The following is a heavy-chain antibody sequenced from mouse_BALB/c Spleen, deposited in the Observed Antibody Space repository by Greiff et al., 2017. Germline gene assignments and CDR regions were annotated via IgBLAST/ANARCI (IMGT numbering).Heavy chain of an antibody. CDR1: GYTFTDYE. Sequence: VKLVESGAELVRPGASVTLSCKASGYTFTDYEMHWVKQTPVHGLEWIGAIDPETGGTAYNQKFKGKATLTADKSSSTAYMELRSLTSEDSAVYYCTRAYDDAMDYWGQGTSVTVSS. V-gene: IGHV1-15*01. D-gene: IGHD2-12*01. CDR2: IDPETGGT. CDR3: TRAYDDAMDY. J-gene: IGHJ4*01.